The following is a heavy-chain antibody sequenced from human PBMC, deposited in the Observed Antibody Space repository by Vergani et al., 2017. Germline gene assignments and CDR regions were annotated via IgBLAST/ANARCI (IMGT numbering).Heavy chain of an antibody. Sequence: EVQLLESGGGLVQPGGSLRLSCAASGFTFSSYAMSWVRQAPGKGLEWVSAISGSGGSTYYADSVKGRFTISRDNSKNTLYLQMNSLRAEDTAVYYCARGGYSYGFIRLMRRNWFDPWGQGTLVTVSS. D-gene: IGHD5-18*01. CDR1: GFTFSSYA. CDR2: ISGSGGST. J-gene: IGHJ5*02. V-gene: IGHV3-23*01. CDR3: ARGGYSYGFIRLMRRNWFDP.